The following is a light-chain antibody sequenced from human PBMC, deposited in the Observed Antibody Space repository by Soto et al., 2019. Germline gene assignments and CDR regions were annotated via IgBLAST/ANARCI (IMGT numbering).Light chain of an antibody. CDR3: QQYVNSP. CDR1: QSVSSSF. V-gene: IGKV3-20*01. CDR2: GAS. J-gene: IGKJ2*01. Sequence: EIVLTQSPGTLSLSPGESATLSRRASQSVSSSFLAWCQQKPGQAPRLLIYGASSRATGIPDRFSGSGSGTDFTLTISRLEPEDFAVYYCQQYVNSPFGQGTKLAIK.